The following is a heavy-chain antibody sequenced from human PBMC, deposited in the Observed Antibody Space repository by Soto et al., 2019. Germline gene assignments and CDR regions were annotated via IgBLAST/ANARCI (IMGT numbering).Heavy chain of an antibody. Sequence: QVQLQESGPGLVKPSETLSLTCTVSGGSITSYYWSWTRQPPGKGVEWIGYIHNSGSTSYNPSLQSRVTISADVSKNQFSLDLRSVTAADTAVYYCARRWSGTDYWGHGTLVTVSS. CDR1: GGSITSYY. CDR2: IHNSGST. D-gene: IGHD3-10*01. CDR3: ARRWSGTDY. J-gene: IGHJ4*01. V-gene: IGHV4-59*01.